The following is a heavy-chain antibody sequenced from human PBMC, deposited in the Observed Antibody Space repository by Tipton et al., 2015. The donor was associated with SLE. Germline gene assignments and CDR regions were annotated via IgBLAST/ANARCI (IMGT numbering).Heavy chain of an antibody. CDR1: GITFGRYA. D-gene: IGHD1-26*01. Sequence: SLRLSCAASGITFGRYAMHWVRQAPGKGLEWVAVISSEGSNKYYANSAKGRLTISRDNSKNTLYLQMNGLTADDTAVYYCARVPWEMGAFDIWGQGTMVTVSS. CDR2: ISSEGSNK. CDR3: ARVPWEMGAFDI. J-gene: IGHJ3*02. V-gene: IGHV3-30*14.